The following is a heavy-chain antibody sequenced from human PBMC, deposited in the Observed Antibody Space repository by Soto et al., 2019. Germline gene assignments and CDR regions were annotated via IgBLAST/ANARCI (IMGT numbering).Heavy chain of an antibody. Sequence: GGSLRLSCSASGFTFSIYAIHWVRQAPGKGLEYVSTISPNGDSTYYADSVKGRFAISRDNSKNTLYLQMSSLRAEDTAVYYCVKGEYYYDSGAYYPSDYWGQGTLVTVSS. CDR3: VKGEYYYDSGAYYPSDY. CDR2: ISPNGDST. J-gene: IGHJ4*02. V-gene: IGHV3-64D*06. D-gene: IGHD3-22*01. CDR1: GFTFSIYA.